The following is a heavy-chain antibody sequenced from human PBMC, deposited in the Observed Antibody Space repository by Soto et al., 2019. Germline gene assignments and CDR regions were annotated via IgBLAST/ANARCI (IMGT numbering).Heavy chain of an antibody. CDR1: GFTFSSYS. CDR2: ISSSSSYI. J-gene: IGHJ4*02. Sequence: GGSLRLSCAASGFTFSSYSMNWVRQAPGKGLEWVSSISSSSSYIYYADSVKGRFTISRDNAKNSLYLQMNSLRAEDTAVYYCARSLWSGYQLQGLYFDYWGQGTLVTVSS. CDR3: ARSLWSGYQLQGLYFDY. D-gene: IGHD3-3*01. V-gene: IGHV3-21*01.